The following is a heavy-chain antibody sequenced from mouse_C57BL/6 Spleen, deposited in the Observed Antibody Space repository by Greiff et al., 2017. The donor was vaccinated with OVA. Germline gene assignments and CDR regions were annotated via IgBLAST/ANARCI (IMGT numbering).Heavy chain of an antibody. Sequence: VQLQQSGPELVKPGASVKISCKASGYSFTGYYMHWVKQSSEKSLEWIGEINPSTGGTSYNQKFKGKATLTVDKSSSTAYMQPKSLTSEDSAVYYCARIGYYSNYPSDYWGQGTTLTVSS. V-gene: IGHV1-43*01. D-gene: IGHD2-5*01. CDR2: INPSTGGT. CDR3: ARIGYYSNYPSDY. CDR1: GYSFTGYY. J-gene: IGHJ2*01.